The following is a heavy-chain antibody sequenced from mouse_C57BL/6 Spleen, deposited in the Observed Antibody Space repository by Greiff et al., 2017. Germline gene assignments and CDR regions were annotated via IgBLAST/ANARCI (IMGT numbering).Heavy chain of an antibody. J-gene: IGHJ3*01. CDR3: ARRRMGDYGGWFAY. Sequence: QVQLQQSGAELVKPGASVKISCKASGYAFSSYWMNWVKQRPGKGLEWIGQIYPGDGDTNYNGKFKGKATLTADKSSSTAYMQLSSLTSEDSAVYFCARRRMGDYGGWFAYWGQGTLVTVSA. D-gene: IGHD2-4*01. V-gene: IGHV1-80*01. CDR2: IYPGDGDT. CDR1: GYAFSSYW.